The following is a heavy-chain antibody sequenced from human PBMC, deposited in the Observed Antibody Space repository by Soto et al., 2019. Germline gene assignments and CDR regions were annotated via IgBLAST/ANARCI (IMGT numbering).Heavy chain of an antibody. CDR3: ARDNPTIDSSAYYYYYGMDV. Sequence: QVQLVQSGAEVKKPGASVKVSCKASGYTFTSYAMHWVRQAPGQRLEWMGWINAGNGNTKYSQKFQGRVTITRDTSASTAYMQLSSLRSQDTAVYYCARDNPTIDSSAYYYYYGMDVWGQGTTVTVSS. CDR2: INAGNGNT. V-gene: IGHV1-3*01. J-gene: IGHJ6*02. CDR1: GYTFTSYA.